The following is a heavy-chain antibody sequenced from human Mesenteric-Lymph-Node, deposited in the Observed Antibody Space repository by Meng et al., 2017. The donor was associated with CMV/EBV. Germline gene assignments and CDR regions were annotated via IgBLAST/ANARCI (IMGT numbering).Heavy chain of an antibody. Sequence: ASGFTFSNYWMYWVRQAPGKGLVWVSRLNTDGKSTNYADSVKGRFTISRDNAKNTLYLQMNSLRAEDTAVYYCARQDYDFWSALDYWGQGILVTVSS. V-gene: IGHV3-74*01. CDR2: LNTDGKST. CDR3: ARQDYDFWSALDY. CDR1: GFTFSNYW. D-gene: IGHD3-3*01. J-gene: IGHJ4*02.